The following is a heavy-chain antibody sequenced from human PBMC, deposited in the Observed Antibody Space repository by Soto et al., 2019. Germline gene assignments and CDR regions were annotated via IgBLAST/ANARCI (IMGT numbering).Heavy chain of an antibody. CDR1: GFTFSSYP. CDR2: VSSIDGST. D-gene: IGHD2-15*01. Sequence: GGSLRRSCATSGFTFSSYPRTWVRQAPGKGRQWVSTVSSIDGSTYYADSVKGRFTISGGISTSTLYLQMKSLRAEDTAVSYCGARMESYSRYYGLDVWGQGPKVAASS. V-gene: IGHV3-23*01. J-gene: IGHJ6*02. CDR3: GARMESYSRYYGLDV.